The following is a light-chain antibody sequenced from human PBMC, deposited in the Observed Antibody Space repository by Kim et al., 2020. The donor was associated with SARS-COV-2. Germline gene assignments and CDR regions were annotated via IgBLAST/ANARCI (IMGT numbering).Light chain of an antibody. CDR2: MAS. J-gene: IGKJ4*01. CDR1: DNINKW. Sequence: SSSVGSRVTITCRASDNINKWLVWYQQKPGKAPKVLIYMASSLESGVPSRFSSGSGTEFSLTISSLQPDDFATYYCQQDNAFPLTFGGGTKVDIK. V-gene: IGKV1-5*03. CDR3: QQDNAFPLT.